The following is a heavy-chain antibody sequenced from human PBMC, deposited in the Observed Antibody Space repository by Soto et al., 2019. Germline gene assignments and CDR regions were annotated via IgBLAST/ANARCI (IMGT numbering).Heavy chain of an antibody. Sequence: PGGSMRLSCTVSVFTFHHNAMDGVRRGPEKGVEWVSGINLKRDIGYGDSVKGRFTISRENAKNSLSPQMKGLRAEDPALYYCAISQDRGGRTTFIYWGQGTQVTVSS. CDR2: INLKRDI. CDR3: AISQDRGGRTTFIY. CDR1: VFTFHHNA. V-gene: IGHV3-9*01. J-gene: IGHJ4*02. D-gene: IGHD1-26*01.